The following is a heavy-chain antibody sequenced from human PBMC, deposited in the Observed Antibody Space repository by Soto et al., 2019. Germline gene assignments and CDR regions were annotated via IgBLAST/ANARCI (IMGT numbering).Heavy chain of an antibody. CDR2: IYSGGST. V-gene: IGHV3-66*01. CDR1: GFTVSSNY. CDR3: ARINIVEQQLGYYYYMDV. J-gene: IGHJ6*03. Sequence: EVQLVESGGGLVQPGGSLRLSCAASGFTVSSNYMSWVRQAPGKGLEWVSVIYSGGSTYYADSVKGRFTISRDNSKNTLYLQMNSLRAEDTAVYYCARINIVEQQLGYYYYMDVWGKGTTVTVSS. D-gene: IGHD6-13*01.